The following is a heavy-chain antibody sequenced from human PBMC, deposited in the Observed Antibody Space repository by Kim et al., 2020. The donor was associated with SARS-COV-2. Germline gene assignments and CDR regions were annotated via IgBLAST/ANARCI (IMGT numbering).Heavy chain of an antibody. CDR3: ARVSIFRLVPEDAFDI. V-gene: IGHV3-48*03. Sequence: GGSLRLSCAASGFTFSSYEMNWVRQAPGKGLEWVSYISSSGSTIYYADSVKGRFTISRDNAKNSLYMQMNSLRAEDTAVYYCARVSIFRLVPEDAFDIWGQGTMVTVSS. D-gene: IGHD3-9*01. J-gene: IGHJ3*02. CDR1: GFTFSSYE. CDR2: ISSSGSTI.